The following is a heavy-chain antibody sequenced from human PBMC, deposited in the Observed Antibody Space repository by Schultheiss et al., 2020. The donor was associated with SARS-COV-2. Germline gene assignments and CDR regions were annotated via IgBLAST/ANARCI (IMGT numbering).Heavy chain of an antibody. D-gene: IGHD1-1*01. CDR2: ISYDGDNK. CDR3: AKINWNDILHL. J-gene: IGHJ5*02. Sequence: LSLTCAVSGGSISSTNWWSWVRQPPGKGLEWVAIISYDGDNKYYADSVKGRFTISRDNSKNTLYLQMNSLRAEDTAVYYCAKINWNDILHLWGQGTLVTVSS. V-gene: IGHV3-30*18. CDR1: GGSISSTN.